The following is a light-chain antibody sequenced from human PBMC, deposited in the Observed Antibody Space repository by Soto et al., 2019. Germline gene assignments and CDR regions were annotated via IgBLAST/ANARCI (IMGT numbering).Light chain of an antibody. J-gene: IGLJ2*01. CDR2: TNN. Sequence: QSVLTQPPSASGTPGQRVTISCSGSSSNIGSNPVNWYQQLPGTAPKLLIYTNNQRPSGVPDRFSGSKSGTSGSLAISGLQTGHEDDYYCGPWDDGLCAQVFGGGTKVTVL. CDR1: SSNIGSNP. CDR3: GPWDDGLCAQV. V-gene: IGLV1-44*01.